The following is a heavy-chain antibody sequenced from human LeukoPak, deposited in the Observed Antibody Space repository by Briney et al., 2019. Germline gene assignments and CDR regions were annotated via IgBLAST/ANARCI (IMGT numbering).Heavy chain of an antibody. CDR3: ARDPPVYGFWDNDY. CDR1: GFTFSSYA. J-gene: IGHJ4*02. Sequence: SGGSLRLSCAASGFTFSSYAMHWVRQAPGKGLEWVAVISYDGSNKYYADSVKGRFTISRDNSKNTLYLQMNSLRAEDTAVYYCARDPPVYGFWDNDYWGQGTLVTVSS. D-gene: IGHD3/OR15-3a*01. V-gene: IGHV3-30*04. CDR2: ISYDGSNK.